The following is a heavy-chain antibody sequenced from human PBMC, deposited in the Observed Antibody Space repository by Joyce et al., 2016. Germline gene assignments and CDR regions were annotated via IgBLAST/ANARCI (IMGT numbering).Heavy chain of an antibody. D-gene: IGHD4-11*01. V-gene: IGHV3-21*01. CDR3: ARDVLTTVTKAYGY. CDR2: ISRDNTYI. Sequence: EVQLVESGGGLVTPGESLRLSCTASGFIFSSYSMTWVRQAPGKGLEWVSSISRDNTYIFHADSVKGRFTISRDNARNSLYLQMNSLRAEDTAVYYCARDVLTTVTKAYGYWGQGTLVAVSS. J-gene: IGHJ4*02. CDR1: GFIFSSYS.